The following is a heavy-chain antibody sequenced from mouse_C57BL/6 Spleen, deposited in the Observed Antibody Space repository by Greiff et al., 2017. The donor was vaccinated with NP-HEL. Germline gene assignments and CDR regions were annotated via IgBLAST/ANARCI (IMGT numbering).Heavy chain of an antibody. CDR2: ISSGSSTI. CDR3: ARRAYDYDLDY. D-gene: IGHD2-4*01. CDR1: GFTFSDYG. Sequence: EVHRVESGGGLVKPGGSLKLSCAASGFTFSDYGMHWVRQAPEKGLEWVAYISSGSSTIYYADTVKGRFTISRDNAQNTLFLQMTSLRSEDTAMYYCARRAYDYDLDYWGQGTTLTVSS. J-gene: IGHJ2*01. V-gene: IGHV5-17*01.